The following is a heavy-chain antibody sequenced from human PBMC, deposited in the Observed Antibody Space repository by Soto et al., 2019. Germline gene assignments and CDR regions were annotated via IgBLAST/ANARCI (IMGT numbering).Heavy chain of an antibody. CDR2: VLQTGSST. V-gene: IGHV3-23*01. CDR1: GFTFSTYT. Sequence: XGSLRLSCSASGFTFSTYTMSWVRQPPGKGLEWVSAVLQTGSSTFYADSVKGRFTISRDNSKNTLYLQMNNLRAEDTAVYYCAKDFTPDGYWDFDYWGQGTLVTVSS. D-gene: IGHD4-17*01. J-gene: IGHJ4*02. CDR3: AKDFTPDGYWDFDY.